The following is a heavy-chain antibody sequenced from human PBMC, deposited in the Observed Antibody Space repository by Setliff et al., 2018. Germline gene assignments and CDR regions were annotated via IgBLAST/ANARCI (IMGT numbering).Heavy chain of an antibody. CDR3: ARALGYCSRTSCYADAFDI. Sequence: PSETLSLTCTVSGGSISSSSYYWGWIRQPPGKGLEWIGSIYYSGSTYYNPSLKSRVTISVDTSKNQFSLKLNYVTAADTAVYYCARALGYCSRTSCYADAFDIWGQGTMGT. D-gene: IGHD2-2*01. J-gene: IGHJ3*02. V-gene: IGHV4-39*07. CDR2: IYYSGST. CDR1: GGSISSSSYY.